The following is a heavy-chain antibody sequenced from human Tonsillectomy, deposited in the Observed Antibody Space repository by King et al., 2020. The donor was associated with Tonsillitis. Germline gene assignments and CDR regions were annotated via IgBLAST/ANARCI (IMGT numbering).Heavy chain of an antibody. V-gene: IGHV3-23*04. J-gene: IGHJ4*02. CDR2: ISGSGGST. D-gene: IGHD3-22*01. Sequence: VQLVESGGGLVQPGGSLRLSCAASGFTFSSYGMSWVRQAPGKGLEWVSVISGSGGSTNYADSVKGRFTISRDNSKNTLYLQINSLRADDTAVYYGAKDYYDSSGFYRGFDYWGQGTLVTVSS. CDR3: AKDYYDSSGFYRGFDY. CDR1: GFTFSSYG.